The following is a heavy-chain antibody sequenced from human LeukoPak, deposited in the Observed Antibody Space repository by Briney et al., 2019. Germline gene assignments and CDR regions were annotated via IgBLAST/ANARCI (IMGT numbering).Heavy chain of an antibody. Sequence: GGSLRLSCAASGFTFSSYSMNWVRQAPGKGLEWVSSISSSSSYIYYADSVKGRFTISRDNAKNSLYLQMNSLRAEDTAVYYCARDTGYDYVWGGYRYKQGGYMDVWGKGTTVTVS. CDR1: GFTFSSYS. V-gene: IGHV3-21*01. D-gene: IGHD3-16*02. CDR3: ARDTGYDYVWGGYRYKQGGYMDV. CDR2: ISSSSSYI. J-gene: IGHJ6*03.